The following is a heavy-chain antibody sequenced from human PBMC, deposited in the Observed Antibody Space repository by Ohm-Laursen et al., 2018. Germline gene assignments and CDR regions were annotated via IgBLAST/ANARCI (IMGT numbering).Heavy chain of an antibody. Sequence: GTLSLTCTVSGGSISGYYWSWIRQPPGKGLEWIGYIFYSGRTNYNPSLKSRVTISVDTSKNQFSLRLSSVTAADTAVYYCASSQSSSWYHAFDVWGQGTMVTVSS. J-gene: IGHJ3*01. V-gene: IGHV4-59*01. CDR2: IFYSGRT. CDR3: ASSQSSSWYHAFDV. D-gene: IGHD6-13*01. CDR1: GGSISGYY.